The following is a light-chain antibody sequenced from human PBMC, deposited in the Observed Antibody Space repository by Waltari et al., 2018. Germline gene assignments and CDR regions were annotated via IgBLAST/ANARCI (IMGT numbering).Light chain of an antibody. CDR2: GAS. Sequence: EIVLTQSTGTLSLSPGERATLSCRASQSVSSNYLAWYQQKPGQPPRLLICGASSRATGIPDRFSGSGSGTDFTLTISRLEPEDFAVYYCQQYGSSPFAFGPGTKVDIK. J-gene: IGKJ3*01. V-gene: IGKV3-20*01. CDR1: QSVSSNY. CDR3: QQYGSSPFA.